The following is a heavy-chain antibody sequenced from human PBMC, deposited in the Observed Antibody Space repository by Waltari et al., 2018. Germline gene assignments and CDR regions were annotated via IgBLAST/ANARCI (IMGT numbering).Heavy chain of an antibody. J-gene: IGHJ4*02. CDR2: INRDGTQT. CDR1: GFFFRTYW. Sequence: EVQLVESGGDSVQSGGSVSVPCASSGFFFRTYWMHWVRQVPGKGLVWVSLINRDGTQTRYADSVKGRFTISRDNAKNTVCLQMNNLRAEDTAVYYCVRAEAGVGYDYWGQGTLVSVSS. D-gene: IGHD6-19*01. V-gene: IGHV3-74*01. CDR3: VRAEAGVGYDY.